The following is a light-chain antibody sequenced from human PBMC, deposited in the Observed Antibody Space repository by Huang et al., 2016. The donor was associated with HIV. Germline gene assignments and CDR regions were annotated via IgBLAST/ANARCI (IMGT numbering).Light chain of an antibody. CDR1: QSVGGK. V-gene: IGKV3-15*01. CDR2: GAS. Sequence: ILLTQFPATLSVSTGKRVTMYCRASQSVGGKLAWSQQRPGQAPRLLIYGASTRVPTIPDRFSGSGSGTEFTLTISSLQSEDFAVYYCQQYDTWPPLTFGGGTKV. CDR3: QQYDTWPPLT. J-gene: IGKJ4*01.